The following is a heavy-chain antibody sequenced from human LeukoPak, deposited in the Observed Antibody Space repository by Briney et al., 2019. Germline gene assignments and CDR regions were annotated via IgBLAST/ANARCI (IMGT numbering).Heavy chain of an antibody. CDR1: GGSISSYY. CDR2: IYYSGST. CDR3: ARYCSGGSCYFPIFDY. V-gene: IGHV4-59*01. J-gene: IGHJ4*02. D-gene: IGHD2-15*01. Sequence: SETLSLTCTVSGGSISSYYWSWIRQPPGKGLEWIGYIYYSGSTNYNPSLKSRVTISVDTSKNQFSLKLSSVTAAGTAVYYCARYCSGGSCYFPIFDYWGQGTLVTVSS.